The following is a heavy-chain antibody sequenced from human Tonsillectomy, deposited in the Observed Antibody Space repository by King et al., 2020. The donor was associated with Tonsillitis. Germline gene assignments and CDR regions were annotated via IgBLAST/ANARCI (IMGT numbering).Heavy chain of an antibody. CDR2: INPSGGST. J-gene: IGHJ4*02. CDR1: GYTFTSYY. V-gene: IGHV1-46*01. Sequence: QLVQSGAEVKKPGASVKVSCKASGYTFTSYYIHWVRQAPGQGLEWMGVINPSGGSTSYAHNFQARVTMTRDTSTSTVYMELSSLRSEDTAVYYCARDGPPGFLYHFDYWGQGTLVTVSS. CDR3: ARDGPPGFLYHFDY. D-gene: IGHD2-8*01.